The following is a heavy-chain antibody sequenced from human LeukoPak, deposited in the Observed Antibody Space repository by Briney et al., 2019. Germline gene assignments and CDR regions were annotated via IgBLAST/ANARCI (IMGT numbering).Heavy chain of an antibody. D-gene: IGHD6-13*01. J-gene: IGHJ4*02. V-gene: IGHV3-7*01. CDR1: GFIFSGAW. CDR2: IKEDGSEK. CDR3: ARIMNSSPDY. Sequence: GGSLRLSCAASGFIFSGAWMSWVRQAPGKGLEWVANIKEDGSEKHYVDSVNGRFTISRDNAKNSVYLQMNSLRAEDTAVYYCARIMNSSPDYWGQGTLVTVSS.